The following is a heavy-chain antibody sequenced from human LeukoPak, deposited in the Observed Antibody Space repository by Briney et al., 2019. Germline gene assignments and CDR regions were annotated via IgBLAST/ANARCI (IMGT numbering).Heavy chain of an antibody. V-gene: IGHV3-30*04. CDR2: ISYDGSNK. Sequence: GGSLRLSCAASGFTFSSYAMHWVRQAPGKGLEWVAVISYDGSNKYYADSVKGRFTISRDNSKNTLYLQMNSLRAEDTAVYYCAREARITMVRGVTRGYFDYWGQGTLVTVSS. CDR1: GFTFSSYA. J-gene: IGHJ4*02. D-gene: IGHD3-10*01. CDR3: AREARITMVRGVTRGYFDY.